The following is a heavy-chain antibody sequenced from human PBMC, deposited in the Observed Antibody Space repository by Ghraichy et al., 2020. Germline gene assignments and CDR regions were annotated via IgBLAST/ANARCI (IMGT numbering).Heavy chain of an antibody. V-gene: IGHV3-30-3*01. CDR2: ISYDGSNK. CDR1: GFTFSSYT. CDR3: ARGPQYNDFWRGFDP. D-gene: IGHD3-3*01. Sequence: GGSLRLSCAASGFTFSSYTMHWVRQAPGKGLEWVAVISYDGSNKYYADSVKGRFTISRDNSKNTLYLQMNSLRAEDTAVYYCARGPQYNDFWRGFDPWGQGTLVTVSS. J-gene: IGHJ5*02.